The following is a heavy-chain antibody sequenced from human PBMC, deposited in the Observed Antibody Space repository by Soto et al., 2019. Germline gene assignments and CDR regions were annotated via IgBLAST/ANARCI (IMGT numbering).Heavy chain of an antibody. CDR1: GFSLSTSGVG. CDR2: IYWNDDK. CDR3: AQQRWGAVAVYQTDY. D-gene: IGHD6-19*01. J-gene: IGHJ4*02. V-gene: IGHV2-5*01. Sequence: SGPTLVNPTQTLTLTCTFSGFSLSTSGVGVGWIRQPPGKALEWLALIYWNDDKRYSPSLKSRLTITKDTSKNQVVLTMTNMDPVDTATYYCAQQRWGAVAVYQTDYWGQGTLVTVSS.